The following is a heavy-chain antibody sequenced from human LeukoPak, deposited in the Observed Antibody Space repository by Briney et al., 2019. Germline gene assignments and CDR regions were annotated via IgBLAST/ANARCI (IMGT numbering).Heavy chain of an antibody. Sequence: SETLSLTCAVYGGSFSGYYWSWIRQPPGKGLEWIGEINHSGSTNFNPSLKSRVTISVDTSKNQFSLKLSSVPAADTAVYYCARGRRVLLWFGSPIFDYWGQGTLVTVSS. D-gene: IGHD3-10*01. CDR1: GGSFSGYY. V-gene: IGHV4-34*01. CDR3: ARGRRVLLWFGSPIFDY. CDR2: INHSGST. J-gene: IGHJ4*02.